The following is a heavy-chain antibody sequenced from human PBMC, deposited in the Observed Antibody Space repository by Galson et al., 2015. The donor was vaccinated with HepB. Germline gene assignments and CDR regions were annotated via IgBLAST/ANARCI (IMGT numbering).Heavy chain of an antibody. Sequence: SLRLSCAASGFAFSSYAMHWVREAPGKGLEWVAGTAYNGNREYYGDSVRGRFTIARDNSKSTLYLEIKSLRAEDTAVYYCAKDQGSYDFSYYGMDVWGQGTTVSVSS. D-gene: IGHD5-12*01. CDR1: GFAFSSYA. CDR2: TAYNGNRE. CDR3: AKDQGSYDFSYYGMDV. J-gene: IGHJ6*02. V-gene: IGHV3-30*18.